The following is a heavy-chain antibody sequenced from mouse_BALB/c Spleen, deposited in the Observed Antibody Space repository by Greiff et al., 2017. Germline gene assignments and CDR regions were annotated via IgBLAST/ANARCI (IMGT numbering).Heavy chain of an antibody. CDR1: GFTFSSFG. J-gene: IGHJ4*01. D-gene: IGHD1-1*01. V-gene: IGHV5-17*02. CDR3: ARESSITTGYAMDY. CDR2: ISSGSSTI. Sequence: EGQLVESGGGLVQPGGSRKLSCAASGFTFSSFGMHWVRQAPEKGLEWVAYISSGSSTIYYADTVKGRFTISRDNPKNTLFLQMTSLRSEDTAMYYCARESSITTGYAMDYWGQGTSVTVSS.